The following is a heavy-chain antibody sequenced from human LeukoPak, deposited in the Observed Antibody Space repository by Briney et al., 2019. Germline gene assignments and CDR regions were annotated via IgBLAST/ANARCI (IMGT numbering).Heavy chain of an antibody. V-gene: IGHV4-59*01. CDR3: ARSYSSGWPYYFDY. J-gene: IGHJ4*02. CDR1: GGSISSYY. Sequence: SETLSLTCTVSGGSISSYYWSWIRQPPGKGLEWIGYIYYSGSTNCNPSLKSRVTISVDTSKNQFSLKLSSVTAADTAVYYCARSYSSGWPYYFDYWGQGTLVTVSS. D-gene: IGHD6-19*01. CDR2: IYYSGST.